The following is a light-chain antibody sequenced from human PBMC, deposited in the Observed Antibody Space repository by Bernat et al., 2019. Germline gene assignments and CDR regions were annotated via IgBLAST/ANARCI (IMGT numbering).Light chain of an antibody. CDR1: QSISGW. CDR2: QAS. J-gene: IGKJ5*01. Sequence: DIQMTQSPSTLSASVGDRVTITCRASQSISGWLAWYRHKRGRAPELLIYQASRLETGVPSRFSGSGSGTEFTLTISSLQPDDFATYYCQQYNSYSITFGQGTRLESK. V-gene: IGKV1-5*03. CDR3: QQYNSYSIT.